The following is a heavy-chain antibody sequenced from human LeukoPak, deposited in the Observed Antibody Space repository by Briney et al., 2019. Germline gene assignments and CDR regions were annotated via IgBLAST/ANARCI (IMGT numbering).Heavy chain of an antibody. J-gene: IGHJ4*02. D-gene: IGHD2-2*01. Sequence: GGSLRLSCAASGFTSSDYTMNWVRQAPGKGLEWVSGISVSDDSTYYADSVKGRFTMSRDNSNNMLYLQMNRLRAEDTAVYYCAEDRYCSSTNCPYDYWGQGTLVTVSS. CDR3: AEDRYCSSTNCPYDY. CDR2: ISVSDDST. CDR1: GFTSSDYT. V-gene: IGHV3-23*01.